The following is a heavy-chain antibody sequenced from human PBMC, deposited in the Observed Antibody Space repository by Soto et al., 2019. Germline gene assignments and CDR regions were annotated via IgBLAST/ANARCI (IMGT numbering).Heavy chain of an antibody. Sequence: TGGSLRLSFAASWFPFYSYSMSWGPPAPGKGLEWVSAISGSGGSTYYADSVKGRFTISRDNSKNTLYLQMNSLRAEDTAVYYCAKEGAVAGPIDYWGQGTRVTVSS. D-gene: IGHD6-19*01. J-gene: IGHJ4*02. CDR2: ISGSGGST. CDR1: WFPFYSYS. CDR3: AKEGAVAGPIDY. V-gene: IGHV3-23*01.